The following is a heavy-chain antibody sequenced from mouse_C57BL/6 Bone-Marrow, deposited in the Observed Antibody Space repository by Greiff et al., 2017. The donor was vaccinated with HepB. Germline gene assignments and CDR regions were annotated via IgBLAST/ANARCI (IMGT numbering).Heavy chain of an antibody. V-gene: IGHV14-4*01. Sequence: DVQLQESGAELVRPGASVKLSCTASGFNIKDDYMHWVKQRPEQGLEWIGWIDLENGDTEYASKFQGKATITADTSSNTAYLQLSSLTSEDTAVYYCTTDYGSSYWYFDVWGTGTTVTVSS. J-gene: IGHJ1*03. CDR3: TTDYGSSYWYFDV. CDR2: IDLENGDT. D-gene: IGHD1-1*01. CDR1: GFNIKDDY.